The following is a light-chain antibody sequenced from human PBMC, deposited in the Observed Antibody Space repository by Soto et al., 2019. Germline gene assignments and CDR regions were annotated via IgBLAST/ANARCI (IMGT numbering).Light chain of an antibody. CDR1: KSVSSY. J-gene: IGKJ4*01. CDR2: TVS. Sequence: EIVLTQSPGTLSLSPGESATLSCRASKSVSSYLAWYQQKPGQAPRLLIYTVSTRATGIPDRFSGSRSGTEFTLTINSLQSEDFAVYYCQRYNNWPLTFGGGTKVDIK. V-gene: IGKV3D-15*01. CDR3: QRYNNWPLT.